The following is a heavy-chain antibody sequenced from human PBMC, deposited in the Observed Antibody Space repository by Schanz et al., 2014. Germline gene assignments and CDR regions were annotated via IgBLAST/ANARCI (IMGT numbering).Heavy chain of an antibody. Sequence: EVQLVESGGGLVQPGRSLRLSCAASGFTFDDYAMHWVRQAPGKGLEWVSGISWNSGSIGYADSVKGRFTISRDDAKNSLYLQMNSLRAEDTAIYYCAKGRTVWSGSDRKYYFDYWGHGTMVTVS. V-gene: IGHV3-9*01. CDR3: AKGRTVWSGSDRKYYFDY. CDR2: ISWNSGSI. D-gene: IGHD1-26*01. J-gene: IGHJ4*03. CDR1: GFTFDDYA.